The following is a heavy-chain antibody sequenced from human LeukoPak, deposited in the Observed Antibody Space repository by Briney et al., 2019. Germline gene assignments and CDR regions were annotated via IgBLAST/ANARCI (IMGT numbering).Heavy chain of an antibody. CDR2: INPNSGDI. D-gene: IGHD1-14*01. CDR3: ATPATTRGTDY. Sequence: GASVKVSCETSGYPFTVYYIHWVRQAPGQGFEWMGRINPNSGDIDYAQKFQGSVTMTTDTSISTAYMELSSLRSDDTAMYYCATPATTRGTDYWGQGTLVIVSS. J-gene: IGHJ4*02. CDR1: GYPFTVYY. V-gene: IGHV1-2*04.